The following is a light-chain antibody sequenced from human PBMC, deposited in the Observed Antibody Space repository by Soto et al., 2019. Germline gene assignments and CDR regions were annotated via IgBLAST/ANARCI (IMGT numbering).Light chain of an antibody. J-gene: IGKJ1*01. CDR1: QGVSSY. CDR3: HKHQSWPRK. V-gene: IGKV3D-15*01. CDR2: DAS. Sequence: ITPSSVTLSVSLGEIATQSCRASQGVSSYIAWYQQKPGQAPRLLIYDASSRATAIPVRFSGSGSGTDFTLTISSLQPEDFAIYYCHKHQSWPRKFGQGTKVDIK.